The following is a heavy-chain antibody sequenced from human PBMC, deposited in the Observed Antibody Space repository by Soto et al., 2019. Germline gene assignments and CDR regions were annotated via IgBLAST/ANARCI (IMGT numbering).Heavy chain of an antibody. J-gene: IGHJ4*02. Sequence: QVQLVQSGAEVKKPGASVKVSCKGSGYTFASHGISWVRQAPGQGLEWMGWISADNSTRNYAEKFQGRVTMTTDTSTSTAYVEVRSLRSDDTAVYYCARDAWQQCPGDYWGQGTLVTVSS. D-gene: IGHD2-2*01. CDR1: GYTFASHG. CDR3: ARDAWQQCPGDY. V-gene: IGHV1-18*01. CDR2: ISADNSTR.